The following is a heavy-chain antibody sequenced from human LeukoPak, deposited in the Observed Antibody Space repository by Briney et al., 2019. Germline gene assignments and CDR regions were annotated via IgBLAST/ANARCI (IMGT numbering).Heavy chain of an antibody. V-gene: IGHV1-18*01. D-gene: IGHD4-17*01. CDR1: GYTFTSYG. Sequence: ASVKVSCKASGYTFTSYGISWVRQAPGQGLEWMGWISAYNGNTNYAQKLQGRVTMTTDTSTSTAYMELRSLRSGDTAVYYCARVPDYGDYYSYFDYWGQGTLVTVSS. J-gene: IGHJ4*02. CDR3: ARVPDYGDYYSYFDY. CDR2: ISAYNGNT.